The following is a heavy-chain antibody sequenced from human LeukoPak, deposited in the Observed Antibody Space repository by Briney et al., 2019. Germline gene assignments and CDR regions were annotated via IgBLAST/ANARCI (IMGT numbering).Heavy chain of an antibody. CDR1: SGSISSGVYY. CDR2: IYYSGST. V-gene: IGHV4-39*01. J-gene: IGHJ4*02. Sequence: SETLSLTCPVSSGSISSGVYYWSWIRQHPGKGLEWIGYIYYSGSTYYNPSLKSRVTISVDTSNQFSLKLSSVTAADTAVYYCARHGRPDYGLGFYDYWGQGTLVTVSS. D-gene: IGHD3-10*01. CDR3: ARHGRPDYGLGFYDY.